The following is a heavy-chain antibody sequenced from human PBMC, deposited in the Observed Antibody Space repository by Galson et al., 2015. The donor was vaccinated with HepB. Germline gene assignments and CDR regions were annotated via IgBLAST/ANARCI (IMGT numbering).Heavy chain of an antibody. CDR2: IYYSGST. CDR1: GGSISSYY. CDR3: AREGSSSWRPQRKNWYFDL. V-gene: IGHV4-59*01. Sequence: SETLSLTCTVSGGSISSYYWSWIRQPPGKGLEWIGYIYYSGSTNYNPSLKSRVTISVDTSKNQFSLKLSSVTAADTAVYYCAREGSSSWRPQRKNWYFDLWGRGTLVTVSS. D-gene: IGHD6-13*01. J-gene: IGHJ2*01.